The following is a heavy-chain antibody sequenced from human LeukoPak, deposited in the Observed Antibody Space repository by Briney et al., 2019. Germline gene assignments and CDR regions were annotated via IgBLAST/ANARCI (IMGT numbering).Heavy chain of an antibody. J-gene: IGHJ5*02. D-gene: IGHD5-12*01. V-gene: IGHV3-30*04. CDR2: ISYDGSNK. CDR3: ARTAGYGFDP. CDR1: GFTFSSYA. Sequence: GRSLRLSCAASGFTFSSYAMHWVRQAPGKGLEWVAVISYDGSNKYYADSVKGRFTISRDNSKNTLYLQMNSLRAEDTAVYYYARTAGYGFDPWGQGTLVTVSS.